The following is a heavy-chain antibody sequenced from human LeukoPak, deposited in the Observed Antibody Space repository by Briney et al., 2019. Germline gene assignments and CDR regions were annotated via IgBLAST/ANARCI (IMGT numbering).Heavy chain of an antibody. CDR1: GGSISSYY. V-gene: IGHV4-59*12. CDR2: IYYTGST. CDR3: ARDGSGSYYMDY. Sequence: KSSETLSLTCSVAGGSISSYYWIWIRQPPGKGLEWIGYIYYTGSTNYNPSLKSRVTISVDTSKNQFSLKLSSVTAADTAVYYCARDGSGSYYMDYWGQGTLVTVSS. D-gene: IGHD3-10*01. J-gene: IGHJ4*02.